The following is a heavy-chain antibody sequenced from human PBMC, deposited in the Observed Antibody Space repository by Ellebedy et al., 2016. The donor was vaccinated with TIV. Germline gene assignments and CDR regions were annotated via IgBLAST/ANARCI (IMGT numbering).Heavy chain of an antibody. CDR3: ARDHMFGGHLVQYWYFDL. J-gene: IGHJ2*01. CDR2: ISAYNGNT. CDR1: GYTFINYG. Sequence: AASVKVSCKASGYTFINYGISWVRQAPGQGLEWMGWISAYNGNTNYAQKLQGRVIMTTDTFTSTAYMELRSLRSDDTAVYFCARDHMFGGHLVQYWYFDLWGRGTLVTVSS. D-gene: IGHD3-10*02. V-gene: IGHV1-18*01.